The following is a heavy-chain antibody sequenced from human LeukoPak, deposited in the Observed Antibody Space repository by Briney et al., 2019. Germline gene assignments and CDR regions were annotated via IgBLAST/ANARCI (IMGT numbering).Heavy chain of an antibody. J-gene: IGHJ4*02. D-gene: IGHD6-13*01. CDR2: IYYSGST. CDR1: GGSISSNNYY. CDR3: ASPARYSSSWYFDY. Sequence: SETLSLTCTVSGGSISSNNYYWGWIRQPPGKGLEWIGSIYYSGSTSYSPSLKSRVTISVDTSKNQFSLKLSSVTAADTAVYYCASPARYSSSWYFDYWGQGTLVTVSS. V-gene: IGHV4-39*07.